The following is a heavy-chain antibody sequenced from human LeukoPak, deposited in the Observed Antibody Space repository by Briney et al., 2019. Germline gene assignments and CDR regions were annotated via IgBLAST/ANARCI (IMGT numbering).Heavy chain of an antibody. V-gene: IGHV3-20*04. CDR1: GFTFDDYG. J-gene: IGHJ4*02. CDR2: INWNGGST. D-gene: IGHD3-3*01. CDR3: ARVYYDFWSGYLTPDY. Sequence: GGSLRLSCAASGFTFDDYGMSWVCQAPGKGLEWVSGINWNGGSTGYADSVKGRFTISRDNAKNSLYLQMNSLRAEDTALYYCARVYYDFWSGYLTPDYWGQGTLVTVSS.